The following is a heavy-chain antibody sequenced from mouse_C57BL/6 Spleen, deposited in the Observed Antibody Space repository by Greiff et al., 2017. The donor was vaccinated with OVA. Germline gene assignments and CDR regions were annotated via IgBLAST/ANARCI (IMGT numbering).Heavy chain of an antibody. Sequence: EVQLVESGGDLVKPGGSLKLSCAASGFTFSSYGMSWVRQTPDKRLEWVATISSGGSYTYYPDSVKGRFTISRDNAKKTLYLQMSSLKSEDTAMYYCARRRVTTYFDVWGTGTTVTVSS. D-gene: IGHD2-2*01. J-gene: IGHJ1*03. CDR2: ISSGGSYT. CDR1: GFTFSSYG. CDR3: ARRRVTTYFDV. V-gene: IGHV5-6*01.